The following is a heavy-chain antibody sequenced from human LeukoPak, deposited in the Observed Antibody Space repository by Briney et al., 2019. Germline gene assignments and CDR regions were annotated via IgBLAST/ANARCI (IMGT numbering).Heavy chain of an antibody. J-gene: IGHJ4*02. V-gene: IGHV1-2*02. CDR2: IHPNSGGT. Sequence: ASVKVSCKASGYTFTGYYMHWVRQAPGQGLEWMGWIHPNSGGTNYAQKFQGRITMTRDTSISTAYMELSRLTSDDTAVYYCARRTAEDLDYWGQGTLVTVSS. CDR1: GYTFTGYY. CDR3: ARRTAEDLDY. D-gene: IGHD1-14*01.